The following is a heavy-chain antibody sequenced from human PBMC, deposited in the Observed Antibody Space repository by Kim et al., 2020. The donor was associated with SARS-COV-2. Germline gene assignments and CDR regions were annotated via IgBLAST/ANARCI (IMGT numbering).Heavy chain of an antibody. CDR2: R. D-gene: IGHD6-19*01. CDR3: ARAIAVAASDY. J-gene: IGHJ4*02. V-gene: IGHV3-11*01. Sequence: RYDADSVKGRLTNSRDNAKNSLYLQMNSLRAEDTAVYYCARAIAVAASDYWGQGTLVTVSS.